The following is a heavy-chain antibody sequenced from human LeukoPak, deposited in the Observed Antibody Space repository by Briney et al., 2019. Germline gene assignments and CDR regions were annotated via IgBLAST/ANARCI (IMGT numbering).Heavy chain of an antibody. Sequence: SETLSLTCTVSGGSISSYYWSWIRQPPGKGLEWIGYIYYSGSTNYNPSLKSRVTISVDTSKNQFSLKLSSVTAADTAVYYCAGLSSGFGDFYYMDVWGKGTTVTISS. CDR3: AGLSSGFGDFYYMDV. CDR1: GGSISSYY. J-gene: IGHJ6*03. V-gene: IGHV4-59*01. CDR2: IYYSGST. D-gene: IGHD3-10*01.